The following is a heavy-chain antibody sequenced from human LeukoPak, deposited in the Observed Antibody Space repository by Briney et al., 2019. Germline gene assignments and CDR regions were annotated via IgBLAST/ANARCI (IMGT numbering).Heavy chain of an antibody. CDR1: GFNFDEYA. CDR3: AKDNSAIETQLDY. V-gene: IGHV3-9*01. D-gene: IGHD2-2*03. J-gene: IGHJ4*02. CDR2: ISWNRGSI. Sequence: GGSLRLSCAAYGFNFDEYAMHWVRQVPGKGLEWVSGISWNRGSIGYADSVRGRFTISRDDAKSSLYLQMNSLRTEDTAFYCCAKDNSAIETQLDYWGQGTLVTVSS.